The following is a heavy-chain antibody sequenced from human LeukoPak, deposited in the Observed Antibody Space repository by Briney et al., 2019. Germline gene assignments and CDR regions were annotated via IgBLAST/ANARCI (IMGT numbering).Heavy chain of an antibody. V-gene: IGHV3-23*01. J-gene: IGHJ5*02. Sequence: GGPLRLSCAASGFTLSSYAMSWVRQAPGKGLEWASAISDTGNTYHADSGKGRFTISRDNAKKPLYLQMNSLGAEDTAVYYCAEGNWFDPWGQGTLVTVSS. CDR1: GFTLSSYA. CDR2: ISDTGNT. CDR3: AEGNWFDP.